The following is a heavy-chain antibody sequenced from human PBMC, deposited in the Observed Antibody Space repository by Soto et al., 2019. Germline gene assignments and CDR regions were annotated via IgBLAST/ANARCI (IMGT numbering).Heavy chain of an antibody. V-gene: IGHV1-69*13. CDR1: GGTFSSYA. D-gene: IGHD2-8*01. J-gene: IGHJ4*02. CDR3: VGYCTNGVCCDFDY. Sequence: GASVKVSCKASGGTFSSYAISWVRQAPGQGLEWMGGIIPIFGTANYAQKFQGRVTITADESTSTAYMELSSLRSEDTAVYYCVGYCTNGVCCDFDYWGQGTLVTVSS. CDR2: IIPIFGTA.